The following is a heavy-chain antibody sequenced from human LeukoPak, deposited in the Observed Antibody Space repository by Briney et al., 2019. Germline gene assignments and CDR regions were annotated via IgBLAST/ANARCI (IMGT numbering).Heavy chain of an antibody. Sequence: EASVKVSCKAFGYTFTDFYIHWVRQAPGQGLEWMAWINPSSGGTFYAQRFQGRVTMTRDTSINTAYMELRSLRFDDTAVYYCARARNFGSGSYYTLRVFDFWGQGSLVTVSS. J-gene: IGHJ4*02. CDR3: ARARNFGSGSYYTLRVFDF. V-gene: IGHV1-2*02. D-gene: IGHD3-10*01. CDR2: INPSSGGT. CDR1: GYTFTDFY.